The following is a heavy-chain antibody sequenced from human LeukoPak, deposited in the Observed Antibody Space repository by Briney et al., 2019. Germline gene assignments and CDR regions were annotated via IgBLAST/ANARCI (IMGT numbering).Heavy chain of an antibody. Sequence: ASVKVSCKASGGTFSSYAISWVRQAPGQGLEWMGRIIPILGIANYAQKFQGRVTITADKSTSTAYMELSSLRSEDTAVYYCARTSPPGYSSSWYYFDYGAQGTLATVSS. CDR1: GGTFSSYA. V-gene: IGHV1-69*04. CDR3: ARTSPPGYSSSWYYFDY. D-gene: IGHD6-13*01. CDR2: IIPILGIA. J-gene: IGHJ4*02.